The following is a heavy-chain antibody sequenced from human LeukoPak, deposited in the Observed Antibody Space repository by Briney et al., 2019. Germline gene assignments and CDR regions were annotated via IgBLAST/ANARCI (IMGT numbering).Heavy chain of an antibody. J-gene: IGHJ5*02. CDR1: EFTFSSYW. Sequence: GGSLRLSCAASEFTFSSYWMSWVRQAPGKGLEWVANIKQDGSEKYYVDSVKGRFTISRDNAKNSLYLQMNSLRAEDTAVYYCARDTMWFGEFRGFDPWGQGTLVTVSS. D-gene: IGHD3-10*01. CDR2: IKQDGSEK. CDR3: ARDTMWFGEFRGFDP. V-gene: IGHV3-7*01.